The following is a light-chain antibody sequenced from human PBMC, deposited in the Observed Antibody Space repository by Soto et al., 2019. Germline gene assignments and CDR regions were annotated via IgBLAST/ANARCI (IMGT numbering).Light chain of an antibody. CDR3: QRYDSLRT. Sequence: EIVLRQSPGTLSLSPGERPTLSCRASQSVRSNFLAWYQQKPGQAPRLLIYGASNRATGIPDRFSGSGSGTDFTLTITRLEPEDFAMYYCQRYDSLRTFGQGTKVDIK. CDR1: QSVRSNF. CDR2: GAS. V-gene: IGKV3-20*01. J-gene: IGKJ1*01.